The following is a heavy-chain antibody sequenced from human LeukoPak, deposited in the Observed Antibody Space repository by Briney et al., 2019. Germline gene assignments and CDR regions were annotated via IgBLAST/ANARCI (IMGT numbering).Heavy chain of an antibody. CDR1: GFTFSSYW. J-gene: IGHJ6*02. Sequence: GGSLRLSCAASGFTFSSYWMSWVRQAPGKGLEWVANIKQDGSEKDYVDSVKGRFTISRDNAKNSLYLQMNSLRAEDTAVYYCARDDMVRGVHPTYYYYGMDVWGQGTTVTVSS. V-gene: IGHV3-7*01. CDR3: ARDDMVRGVHPTYYYYGMDV. D-gene: IGHD3-10*01. CDR2: IKQDGSEK.